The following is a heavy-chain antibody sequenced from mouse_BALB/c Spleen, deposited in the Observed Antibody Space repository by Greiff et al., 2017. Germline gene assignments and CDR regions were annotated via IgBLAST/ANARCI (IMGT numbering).Heavy chain of an antibody. CDR3: ARGTGTMMDY. Sequence: EVKLQESGPDLVKPSQSLSLTCTVTGYSITSGYSWHWIRQFPGNKLEWMGYISYDGSNNYNPSLKNRISITRDTSKNQFFLKLNSVTTEDTATYYCARGTGTMMDYWGQGTSVTVSS. CDR2: ISYDGSN. V-gene: IGHV3-6*02. J-gene: IGHJ4*01. D-gene: IGHD4-1*01. CDR1: GYSITSGYS.